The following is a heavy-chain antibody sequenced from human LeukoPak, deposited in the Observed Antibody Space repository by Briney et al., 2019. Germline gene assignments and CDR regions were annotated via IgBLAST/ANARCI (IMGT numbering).Heavy chain of an antibody. CDR2: ISGSGGST. CDR1: GFTFSSYA. J-gene: IGHJ6*02. Sequence: GGSLRLPCAASGFTFSSYAMSWVRQAPGKGLEWVSAISGSGGSTYYADSVKGRFTISRDNSKNTLYLQMNSLRAEDTAVYYCARGNVGAAVYYYYGMDVWGQGTTLTVSS. D-gene: IGHD2-15*01. V-gene: IGHV3-23*01. CDR3: ARGNVGAAVYYYYGMDV.